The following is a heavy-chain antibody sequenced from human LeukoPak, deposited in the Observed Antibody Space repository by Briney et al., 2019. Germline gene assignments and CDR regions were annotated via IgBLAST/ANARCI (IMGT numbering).Heavy chain of an antibody. J-gene: IGHJ3*02. CDR2: IDARSGIT. V-gene: IGHV3-48*01. CDR3: ARTYDFGRGPPGDAFDN. D-gene: IGHD3-3*01. CDR1: GFTFTIFG. Sequence: GRSLRLSCATSGFTFTIFGINWLRQAPGKGPEWVSYIDARSGITYYADSVQGRFTISRDNAKESVFLQMNRLRVDDTAVYYCARTYDFGRGPPGDAFDNWGQGTPVTVSS.